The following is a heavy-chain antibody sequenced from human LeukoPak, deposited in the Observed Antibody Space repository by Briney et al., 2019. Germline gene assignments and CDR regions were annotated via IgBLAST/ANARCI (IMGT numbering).Heavy chain of an antibody. CDR1: GFTFSSHS. Sequence: GGSLRLSCAASGFTFSSHSMNWVRQSPVRGLEWISYIGSGSGAIFYAPSLQGRFTISRDNAKNLLYLQMHSLRVEDTAVYYCARFRSSYYYMDVWGKGTTVTVSS. CDR3: ARFRSSYYYMDV. V-gene: IGHV3-48*01. J-gene: IGHJ6*03. CDR2: IGSGSGAI. D-gene: IGHD6-13*01.